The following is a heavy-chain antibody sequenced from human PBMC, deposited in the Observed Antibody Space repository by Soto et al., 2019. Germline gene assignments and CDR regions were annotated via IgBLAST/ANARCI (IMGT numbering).Heavy chain of an antibody. V-gene: IGHV1-2*02. CDR1: GYPFSENH. Sequence: QVQLVQSGAEVKKTGASVKVSCKASGYPFSENHIHWVRQAPGQGLEWIGWLNPYNGATNYAPKFQGRGTMTRDTSTSTSYMELSGLKSDDTAVYYCATARSGTVSLLADWGQGTLVAVS. D-gene: IGHD3-3*01. CDR3: ATARSGTVSLLAD. CDR2: LNPYNGAT. J-gene: IGHJ4*01.